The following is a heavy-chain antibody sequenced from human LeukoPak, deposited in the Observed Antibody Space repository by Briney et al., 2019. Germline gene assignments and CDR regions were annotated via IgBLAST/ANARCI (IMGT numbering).Heavy chain of an antibody. CDR3: AKERSMVATRHYFDY. CDR2: IRYDGSNK. CDR1: GFTFSSYG. V-gene: IGHV3-30*02. Sequence: PGGSLRLSCAASGFTFSSYGMHWVRQAPGKGLEWVAFIRYDGSNKYYADSVKGRFTISRDNSKNTLYLQMNSLRAEDTAVYYCAKERSMVATRHYFDYWGQGTLVTVSS. J-gene: IGHJ4*02. D-gene: IGHD5-12*01.